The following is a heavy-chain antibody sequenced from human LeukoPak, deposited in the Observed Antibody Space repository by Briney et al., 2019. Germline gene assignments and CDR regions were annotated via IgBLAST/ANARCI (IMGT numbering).Heavy chain of an antibody. D-gene: IGHD7-27*01. J-gene: IGHJ3*02. CDR2: INPNSGGT. CDR3: ARAETGDNADDAFDI. CDR1: GYTFTGYY. Sequence: GASVTVSCKASGYTFTGYYMHWVRQAPGQGLEWMGLINPNSGGTNYAQKFQGRVTMTRDTSISTAYMELSRLRSDDTAVYYCARAETGDNADDAFDIWGQGKMVTVSS. V-gene: IGHV1-2*02.